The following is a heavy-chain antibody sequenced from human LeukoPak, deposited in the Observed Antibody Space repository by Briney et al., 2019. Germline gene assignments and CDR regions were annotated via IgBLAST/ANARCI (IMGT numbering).Heavy chain of an antibody. CDR3: ARGALYAATPFDS. CDR1: GFTFSSYS. CDR2: ISSSSYI. V-gene: IGHV3-21*01. J-gene: IGHJ5*01. Sequence: GGSLRLSCAASGFTFSSYSMNWVRQAPGKGLEWVSSISSSSYIYYADSLKGRFTISRDNAKKSVYLQMNSLRAEDTAVYYCARGALYAATPFDSWGQGTLVTVSS. D-gene: IGHD2-15*01.